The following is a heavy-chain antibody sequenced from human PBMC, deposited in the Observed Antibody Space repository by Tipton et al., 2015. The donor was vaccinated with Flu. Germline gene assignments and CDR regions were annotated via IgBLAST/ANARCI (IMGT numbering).Heavy chain of an antibody. V-gene: IGHV4-59*01. D-gene: IGHD6-19*01. CDR3: ARSGAVAPYYYSYGMDV. J-gene: IGHJ6*02. CDR1: GGSISSYY. CDR2: IYYSGST. Sequence: TLSLTCTVSGGSISSYYWSWIRQPPGKGLEWIGYIYYSGSTNYNPSLKSRVTISVDTSKNQFSLKLSSVTAADTAVYYCARSGAVAPYYYSYGMDVWGQGTTVTVSS.